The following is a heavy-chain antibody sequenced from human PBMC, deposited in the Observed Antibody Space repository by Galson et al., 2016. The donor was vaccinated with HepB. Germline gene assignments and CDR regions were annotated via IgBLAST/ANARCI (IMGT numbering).Heavy chain of an antibody. CDR3: ARGSGTLGHDY. D-gene: IGHD3-10*01. CDR1: GGSISNYY. V-gene: IGHV4-59*01. J-gene: IGHJ4*02. CDR2: IYSSGST. Sequence: ETLSLTCTVSGGSISNYYWSWIRQPPGKGLEWIGYIYSSGSTNSNPSLKSRVIISVNPSKNQFYLKLNSMTAADTAGYYCARGSGTLGHDYWGQGTLVTVSS.